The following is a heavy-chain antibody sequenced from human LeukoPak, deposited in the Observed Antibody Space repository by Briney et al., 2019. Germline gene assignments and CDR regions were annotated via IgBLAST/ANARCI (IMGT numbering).Heavy chain of an antibody. V-gene: IGHV3-66*01. CDR1: GFTVSSNY. J-gene: IGHJ6*02. D-gene: IGHD6-6*01. CDR2: IYSGGST. CDR3: AREQLVTGLDV. Sequence: PGGSLRLSCAASGFTVSSNYMSWVRQAPGKGLEWVSVIYSGGSTYYADSVKGRFTLSRDNAKNSLFPQMNSLRAEDTAVYYCAREQLVTGLDVWGQGTTVTVSS.